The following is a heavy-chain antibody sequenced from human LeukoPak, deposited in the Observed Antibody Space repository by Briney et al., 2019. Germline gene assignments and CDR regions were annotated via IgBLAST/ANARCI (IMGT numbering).Heavy chain of an antibody. CDR1: GFTFSSYA. D-gene: IGHD6-13*01. CDR2: ISSSSSYI. V-gene: IGHV3-21*01. J-gene: IGHJ4*02. CDR3: ARDLRYSSSWHGNY. Sequence: GGSLRLSCAASGFTFSSYAMNWVRQAPGKGLEWVSSISSSSSYIYYADSVKGRFTISRDNAKNSLYLQMNSLRAEDTAVYYCARDLRYSSSWHGNYWGQGTLVTVSS.